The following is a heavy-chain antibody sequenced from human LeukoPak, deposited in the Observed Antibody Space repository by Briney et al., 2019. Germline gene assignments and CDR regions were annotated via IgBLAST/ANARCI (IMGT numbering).Heavy chain of an antibody. D-gene: IGHD2-15*01. Sequence: SQTLSLTCTVSGGSISSGSYYWSWIRQPAGKGLEWIGRIYTSGSTNYNPSLKSRVTMSVDTSKNQFSLKLSSVTAADTAVYYCAKDHPTHENYYFDYWGQGTLVTVSS. CDR2: IYTSGST. V-gene: IGHV4-61*02. J-gene: IGHJ4*02. CDR3: AKDHPTHENYYFDY. CDR1: GGSISSGSYY.